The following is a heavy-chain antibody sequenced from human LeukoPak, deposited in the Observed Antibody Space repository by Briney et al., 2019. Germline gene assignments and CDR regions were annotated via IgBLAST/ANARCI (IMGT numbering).Heavy chain of an antibody. D-gene: IGHD1-26*01. Sequence: PGGSLRLSCAASGFTFSSYGMHWVRQAPGKGLEWVAVISYDGSNKYYADSVKGRFTISRDNSKNTLYLQMNSLRAEDTAVYYCAKDRGGSYSSYYYYMDVWGKGTTVTVSS. CDR1: GFTFSSYG. CDR3: AKDRGGSYSSYYYYMDV. CDR2: ISYDGSNK. V-gene: IGHV3-30*18. J-gene: IGHJ6*03.